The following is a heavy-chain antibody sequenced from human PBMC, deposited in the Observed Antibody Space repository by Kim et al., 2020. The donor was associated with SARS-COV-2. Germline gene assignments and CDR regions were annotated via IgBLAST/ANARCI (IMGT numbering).Heavy chain of an antibody. CDR2: ISWNSGSI. J-gene: IGHJ3*02. CDR3: AKDGSGSYSFDI. V-gene: IGHV3-9*01. Sequence: GGSLRLSCAASGFTFGDYAMHWVWQAPGKGLEWVSGISWNSGSIGYADSVKGRFTISRDNAKNSLYLQMNSLRAEDTALYYCAKDGSGSYSFDIWGQGTMVTVSS. CDR1: GFTFGDYA. D-gene: IGHD3-10*01.